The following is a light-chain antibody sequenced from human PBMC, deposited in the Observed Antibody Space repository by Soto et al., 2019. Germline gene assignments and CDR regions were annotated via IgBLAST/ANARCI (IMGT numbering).Light chain of an antibody. Sequence: EIVLTQSPGTLSLSPGERATLSCRASQSVSSSYLAWYQQKPGQAPRLLIYGASSRATGIPDRFSGSGSGTDFTLTISRLEPEDLAVYSCQQYGSSPPITFGQGTRLEI. CDR3: QQYGSSPPIT. V-gene: IGKV3-20*01. CDR2: GAS. J-gene: IGKJ5*01. CDR1: QSVSSSY.